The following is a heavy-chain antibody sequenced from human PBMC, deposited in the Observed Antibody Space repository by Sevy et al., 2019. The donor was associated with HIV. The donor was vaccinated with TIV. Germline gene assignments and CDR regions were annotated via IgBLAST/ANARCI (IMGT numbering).Heavy chain of an antibody. CDR1: GGTFSSYA. CDR3: ARVYDGSGYYYFLY. V-gene: IGHV1-69*13. J-gene: IGHJ4*02. Sequence: ASVKVSCKASGGTFSSYAINWVRQAPGQGLEWMGGITPIFGTAKYAQKFQGRVKITADESTSTAYMELRSLRSEDTAVYYCARVYDGSGYYYFLYWGQGTLVTVSS. CDR2: ITPIFGTA. D-gene: IGHD3-22*01.